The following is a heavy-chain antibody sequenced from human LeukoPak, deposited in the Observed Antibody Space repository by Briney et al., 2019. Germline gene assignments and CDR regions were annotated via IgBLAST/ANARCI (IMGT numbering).Heavy chain of an antibody. J-gene: IGHJ4*02. CDR3: ARVSEARAWEYYFDY. CDR1: GFTFSSYA. Sequence: GGSLRLSCAASGFTFSSYAMHWVRQAPGKGLEWAAVISYDGSNKYYADSVKGRFTISRDNSKNTLYLQMNSLRAEDTAVYYCARVSEARAWEYYFDYWGQGTLVTVSS. D-gene: IGHD1-26*01. CDR2: ISYDGSNK. V-gene: IGHV3-30-3*01.